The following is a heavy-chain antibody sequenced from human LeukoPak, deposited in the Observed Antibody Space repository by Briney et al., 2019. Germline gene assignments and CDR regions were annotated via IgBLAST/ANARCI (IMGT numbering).Heavy chain of an antibody. D-gene: IGHD6-13*01. CDR3: ARDRGIAAAGPKYFQH. CDR2: INPSGGST. CDR1: GDTFTSYY. Sequence: ASVKVSCKASGDTFTSYYMHWVRQAPGQGLEWMGIINPSGGSTSYAQKFQGRVTMTRDTSTSTVYMELSSLRSEDTAVYYCARDRGIAAAGPKYFQHWGQGTLVTVSS. V-gene: IGHV1-46*01. J-gene: IGHJ1*01.